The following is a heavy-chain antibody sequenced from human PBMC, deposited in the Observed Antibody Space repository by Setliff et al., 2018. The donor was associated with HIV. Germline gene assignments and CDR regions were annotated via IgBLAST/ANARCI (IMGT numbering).Heavy chain of an antibody. V-gene: IGHV4-34*01. CDR2: INHSGST. CDR1: GGSFSGYY. CDR3: ARSISSWYDRRGDAFDI. D-gene: IGHD6-13*01. J-gene: IGHJ3*02. Sequence: PSETLSLTCAVYGGSFSGYYWSWSRQPPGNGLEWCGEINHSGSTNYNPSLKSRVTISVDTSKNQFSLKLSSVTAADTAVYYCARSISSWYDRRGDAFDIWGQGTMVTVSS.